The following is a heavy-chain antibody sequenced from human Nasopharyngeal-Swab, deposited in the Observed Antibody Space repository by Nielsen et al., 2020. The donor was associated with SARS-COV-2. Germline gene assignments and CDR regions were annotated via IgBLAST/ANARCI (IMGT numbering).Heavy chain of an antibody. CDR1: GFTFSNYE. V-gene: IGHV3-48*03. Sequence: GESLKISCAASGFTFSNYEMNWVRQAPGKGLEWVSYISSSGRNMYYADSVKGRFIISRDNATKSLFLQMSSLRAEDTAVYYCARKNGGSVLVSYMDVWGKGTTVTVSS. CDR2: ISSSGRNM. D-gene: IGHD4-23*01. J-gene: IGHJ6*03. CDR3: ARKNGGSVLVSYMDV.